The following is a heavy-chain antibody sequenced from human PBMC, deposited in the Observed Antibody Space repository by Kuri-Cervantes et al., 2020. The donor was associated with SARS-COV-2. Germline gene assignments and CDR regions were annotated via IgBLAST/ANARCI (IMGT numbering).Heavy chain of an antibody. V-gene: IGHV3-48*03. D-gene: IGHD3-10*01. J-gene: IGHJ4*02. Sequence: GGSLRLSCAASGFTFSNYEMNWVRQAPGRGLEWVSYISSSGTTISYADSVRGRFTISRDNAKNSLFLQMNSLRAEDTAVYYCASHSGLYWGQGTLVTVSS. CDR1: GFTFSNYE. CDR2: ISSSGTTI. CDR3: ASHSGLY.